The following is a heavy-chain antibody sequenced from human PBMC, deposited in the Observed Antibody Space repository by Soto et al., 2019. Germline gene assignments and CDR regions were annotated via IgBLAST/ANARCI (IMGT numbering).Heavy chain of an antibody. Sequence: GGSLRLSFAASGFTFSSYAMRWVPQAPRKGLEWVSAISGSGGSTYYADSVKGRFTISRDNSKNTLYLQMNSLRAEDTAVYYCAKGLSIVVVPAAMGLSAFDIWGQGTMVTVSS. D-gene: IGHD2-2*01. CDR1: GFTFSSYA. CDR2: ISGSGGST. V-gene: IGHV3-23*01. CDR3: AKGLSIVVVPAAMGLSAFDI. J-gene: IGHJ3*02.